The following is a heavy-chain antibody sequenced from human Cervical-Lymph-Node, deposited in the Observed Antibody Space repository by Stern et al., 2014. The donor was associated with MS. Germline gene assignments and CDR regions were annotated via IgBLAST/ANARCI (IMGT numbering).Heavy chain of an antibody. CDR2: IIPILGLA. CDR1: GGTFSSSYA. CDR3: ARGVVSNRAAATLHNLFGP. V-gene: IGHV1-69*04. J-gene: IGHJ5*02. D-gene: IGHD2-15*01. Sequence: VQLVQSGAEVKKPGSSMNVSCKTSGGTFSSSYAITWMRQAPGQGLEWMGRIIPILGLANYAQKFQGRVIITADKSTSTTYMELSSLRSEDTAVYYCARGVVSNRAAATLHNLFGPWGQGTLVTVSS.